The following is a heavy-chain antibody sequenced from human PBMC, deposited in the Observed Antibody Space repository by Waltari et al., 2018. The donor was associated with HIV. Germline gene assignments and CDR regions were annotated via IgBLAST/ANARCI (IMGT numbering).Heavy chain of an antibody. Sequence: QLQLQQSGPGLVKPSETLSLICTVSGGSTSPSGYYWGWLRQPPGKGLEWIGSIYYSGITYYNPSLKSRVTISADTSRNQFSLWLSSVTAADTAVYYCARRPYCSSASCYPSDARGAFDIWGQGTMVTVSS. CDR3: ARRPYCSSASCYPSDARGAFDI. J-gene: IGHJ3*02. CDR2: IYYSGIT. CDR1: GGSTSPSGYY. V-gene: IGHV4-39*01. D-gene: IGHD2-15*01.